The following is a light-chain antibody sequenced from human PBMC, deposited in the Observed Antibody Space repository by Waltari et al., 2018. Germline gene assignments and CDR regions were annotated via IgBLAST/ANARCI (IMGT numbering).Light chain of an antibody. Sequence: IQLTQSPSSLSASVGDRVTITCRASQGISSDLAWYWQKPGKAPKLLIYTASTLQSGVPSRFSGSGSGTDFTLIISSLQPEDFATYYCQQLNSYPYTFGQGTKLEI. CDR2: TAS. V-gene: IGKV1-9*01. CDR3: QQLNSYPYT. CDR1: QGISSD. J-gene: IGKJ2*01.